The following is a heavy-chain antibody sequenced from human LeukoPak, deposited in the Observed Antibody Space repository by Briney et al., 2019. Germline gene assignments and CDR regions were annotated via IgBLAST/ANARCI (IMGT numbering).Heavy chain of an antibody. V-gene: IGHV4-59*08. D-gene: IGHD2-2*01. CDR1: GGSISSYY. J-gene: IGHJ6*02. CDR3: ARGGVPAAFSYYYYGMDV. CDR2: IYYSGST. Sequence: TPSETLSLTCTVSGGSISSYYWSWIRQPPGKGLEWTGYIYYSGSTNYNPSLKSRVTISVDTSKNQFSLKLSSVTAADTAVYYCARGGVPAAFSYYYYGMDVWGQGTTVTVSS.